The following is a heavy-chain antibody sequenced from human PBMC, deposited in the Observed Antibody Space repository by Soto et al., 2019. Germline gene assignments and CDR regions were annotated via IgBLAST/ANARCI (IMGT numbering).Heavy chain of an antibody. CDR3: ARQKDGRFDY. CDR1: GFTFINYP. J-gene: IGHJ4*02. Sequence: EVQLLESGGGLVQPGGSLRLSCAASGFTFINYPLTWVRRAPGKGLEWVSATSGSGGSTYYADSVKGRFTISRDNSNNTLYLQMHSLRAEDTAVYYCARQKDGRFDYWGQGALVTVSS. D-gene: IGHD1-26*01. CDR2: TSGSGGST. V-gene: IGHV3-23*01.